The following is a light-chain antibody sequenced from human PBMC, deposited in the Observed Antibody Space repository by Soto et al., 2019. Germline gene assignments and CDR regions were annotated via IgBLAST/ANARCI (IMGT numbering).Light chain of an antibody. J-gene: IGLJ2*01. CDR1: NIGSKN. CDR3: QVWDSSTAWGGV. CDR2: RDS. Sequence: SYELTQPLSVSVALGQTARITCGGNNIGSKNVHWYQQKPGQAPVLVIYRDSNRPSGIPERFSGSNSGNTATLTISRAQAGDEADYYCQVWDSSTAWGGVFGGGTKLTV. V-gene: IGLV3-9*01.